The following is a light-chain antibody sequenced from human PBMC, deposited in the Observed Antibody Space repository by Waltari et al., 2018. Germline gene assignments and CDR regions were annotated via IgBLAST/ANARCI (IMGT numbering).Light chain of an antibody. Sequence: QSVLTQPPSVSGAPGQRVTISCTGSSSNIGAGFDVHWYQQLPRTAPKLLIYGNTKRPPGVPERFSGPKVGTSASLAITGLQAEGGADYYRQSLDGSLRGSGVFGGGNKVTGL. CDR3: QSLDGSLRGSGV. V-gene: IGLV1-40*01. CDR1: SSNIGAGFD. CDR2: GNT. J-gene: IGLJ3*02.